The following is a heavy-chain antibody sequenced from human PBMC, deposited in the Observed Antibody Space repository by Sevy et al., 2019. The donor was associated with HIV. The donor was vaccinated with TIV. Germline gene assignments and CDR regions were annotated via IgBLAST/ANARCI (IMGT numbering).Heavy chain of an antibody. V-gene: IGHV3-48*02. D-gene: IGHD5-18*01. Sequence: GGSLRLSCAASGFTLTSYSMSWVRQAPGKGLEWVSYISSSNEGLEWVSYISDTGRTIYYADSVKGRFTISRDNAKNSLYLNMNSLSEEDTAVYYCAGDPDTPMARYFDSWGQGTLVTVSS. CDR2: ISDTGRTI. CDR3: AGDPDTPMARYFDS. J-gene: IGHJ4*02. CDR1: GFTLTSYS.